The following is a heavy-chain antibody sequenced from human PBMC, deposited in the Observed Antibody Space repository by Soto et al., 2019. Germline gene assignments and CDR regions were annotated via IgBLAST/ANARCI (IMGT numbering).Heavy chain of an antibody. J-gene: IGHJ4*02. CDR3: ARQPGRGYCSGCSCSKFDY. Sequence: EVQLLESGGGLVQPGGSLRLSCAASGFTFSSYAMNWVRQAPGKGLEWVAAISCSGGSTYYADSVKGRFTISRDNSKNTLYLQMNSLRAEDTAVYYCARQPGRGYCSGCSCSKFDYWGQGTLVTLSS. V-gene: IGHV3-23*01. CDR1: GFTFSSYA. D-gene: IGHD2-15*01. CDR2: ISCSGGST.